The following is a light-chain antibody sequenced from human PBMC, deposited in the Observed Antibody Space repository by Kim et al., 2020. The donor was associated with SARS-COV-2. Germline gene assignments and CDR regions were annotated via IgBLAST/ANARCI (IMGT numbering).Light chain of an antibody. V-gene: IGKV3-11*01. CDR1: RIGGDF. CDR2: DVS. CDR3: QRSSWPIT. Sequence: SLSPGEDATRSGRASRIGGDFLAWNQQRPGQAPRLLIYDVSKRATGIPSRVRGSGSGADFTLTVSTLEPEDFAVYYCQRSSWPITFGQGTRLEIK. J-gene: IGKJ5*01.